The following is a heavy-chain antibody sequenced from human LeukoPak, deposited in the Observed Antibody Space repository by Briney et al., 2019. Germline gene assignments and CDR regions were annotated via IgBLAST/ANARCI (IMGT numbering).Heavy chain of an antibody. V-gene: IGHV3-66*01. CDR2: IYSGGST. CDR1: GFTVSSNY. Sequence: GGCLRLSCAASGFTVSSNYMSWVRQAPGKGLEWVSVIYSGGSTYYADSVKGRFTISRDNSKNTLYLQMNSLRAEDTAVYYCARASTVRNYYYGMDVWGQGTTVTVSS. CDR3: ARASTVRNYYYGMDV. D-gene: IGHD4-17*01. J-gene: IGHJ6*02.